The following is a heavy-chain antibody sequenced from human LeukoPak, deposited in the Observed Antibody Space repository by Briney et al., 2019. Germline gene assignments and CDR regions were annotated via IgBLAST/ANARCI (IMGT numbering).Heavy chain of an antibody. CDR2: INHSGST. CDR3: ARVEVGAAAGRTYYFDY. J-gene: IGHJ4*02. V-gene: IGHV4-61*10. CDR1: GGSISSGSYY. Sequence: PSETLSLTCTVSGGSISSGSYYWSWFRQPAEKGLEWIGEINHSGSTNYNPSLKSRVTISVDTSKNQFSLKLSSVTAADTAVYYCARVEVGAAAGRTYYFDYWGQGTLVTVSS. D-gene: IGHD6-13*01.